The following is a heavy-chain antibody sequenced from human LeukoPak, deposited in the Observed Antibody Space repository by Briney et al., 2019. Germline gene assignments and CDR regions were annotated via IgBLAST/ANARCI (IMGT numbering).Heavy chain of an antibody. CDR1: GFTFSSYS. J-gene: IGHJ4*02. D-gene: IGHD2-15*01. Sequence: GGSLRLSCAASGFTFSSYSMNWVRQAPGKGLEWVSYISSSSSTTYYADSVKGRFTISRDNSKNTLYLQMNSLRAEDTAVYYCAKMEGDIVVVVSLGGRSYYFDYWGQGTLVTVSS. V-gene: IGHV3-48*01. CDR3: AKMEGDIVVVVSLGGRSYYFDY. CDR2: ISSSSSTT.